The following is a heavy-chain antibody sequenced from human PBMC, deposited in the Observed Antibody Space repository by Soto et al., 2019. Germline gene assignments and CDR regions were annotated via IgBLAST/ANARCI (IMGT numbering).Heavy chain of an antibody. J-gene: IGHJ4*02. CDR1: GGSLGDNY. CDR3: AAGTLGAVWTPLDH. V-gene: IGHV4-59*03. D-gene: IGHD3-16*01. CDR2: IYYSGST. Sequence: QVHLQESGPRLVKPSETLSLTCDVSGGSLGDNYWTWIRHFPGKGLEWIGYIYYSGSTNYNPSLKSRVSISVDASKAQFSLQLTSVTAADTALYYCAAGTLGAVWTPLDHWGQGILVTVSS.